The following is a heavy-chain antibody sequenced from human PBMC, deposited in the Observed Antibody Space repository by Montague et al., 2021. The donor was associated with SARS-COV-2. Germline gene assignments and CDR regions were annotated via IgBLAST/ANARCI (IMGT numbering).Heavy chain of an antibody. CDR1: GGSISGYY. J-gene: IGHJ2*01. CDR2: IYDTGNT. Sequence: SETLSLTCTVSGGSISGYYWSWIRQPPGKGPEWIGNIYDTGNTNYNPSLKSRVTISEDTSKNQFSLRLTSVTAADTAVYYCARDFRLQLWQTNYYFSLWGRGTLVSVSS. V-gene: IGHV4-59*01. D-gene: IGHD5-18*01. CDR3: ARDFRLQLWQTNYYFSL.